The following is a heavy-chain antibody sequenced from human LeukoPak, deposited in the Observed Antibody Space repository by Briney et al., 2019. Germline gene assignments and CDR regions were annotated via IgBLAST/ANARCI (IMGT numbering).Heavy chain of an antibody. CDR2: IKQDGSEK. V-gene: IGHV3-7*01. D-gene: IGHD1-26*01. CDR3: ARESGSYPYWYFDL. Sequence: GGSLRLSCAASGFTFSSYAMSWVRQAPGKGLEWVANIKQDGSEKYYVDSVKGRFTISRDNAKNSLYLQMNSLRAEDTAVYYCARESGSYPYWYFDLWGRGTLVTVSS. J-gene: IGHJ2*01. CDR1: GFTFSSYA.